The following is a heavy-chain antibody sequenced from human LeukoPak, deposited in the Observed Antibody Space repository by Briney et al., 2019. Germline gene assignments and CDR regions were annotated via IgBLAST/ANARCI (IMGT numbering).Heavy chain of an antibody. J-gene: IGHJ4*02. CDR3: ARETGYCSSTSCYQAYYFDY. V-gene: IGHV1-69*04. CDR1: GCTFSSYT. CDR2: IIPILGIA. D-gene: IGHD2-2*01. Sequence: ASVKVSCKASGCTFSSYTISWVRQAPGQGLEWMGRIIPILGIANYAQKFQGRVTITADKSTSTAYMELSSLRSEDTAVYYCARETGYCSSTSCYQAYYFDYWGQGTLVTVSS.